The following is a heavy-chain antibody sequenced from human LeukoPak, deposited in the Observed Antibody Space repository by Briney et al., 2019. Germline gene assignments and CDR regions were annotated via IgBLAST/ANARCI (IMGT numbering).Heavy chain of an antibody. J-gene: IGHJ3*02. CDR1: GGSFSGYY. D-gene: IGHD6-19*01. CDR2: INHSGST. V-gene: IGHV4-34*01. Sequence: SETLSLTCAVYGGSFSGYYWSWIRQPPGKGLEWIGEINHSGSTNYNPSLKSRVTISVDTSKNQFSLKLSSVTAADTAVYYCARLYSSGWYFIKEVFDAFDIWGQGTMVTVSS. CDR3: ARLYSSGWYFIKEVFDAFDI.